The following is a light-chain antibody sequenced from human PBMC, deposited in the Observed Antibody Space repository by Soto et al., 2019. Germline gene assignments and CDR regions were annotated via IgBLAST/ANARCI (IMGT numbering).Light chain of an antibody. CDR2: DVS. CDR1: SSDVGGYNY. Sequence: QSVLAQPRSVSGSPGQSVTISCTGTSSDVGGYNYVSWYQQHPGKAPKLMIYDVSKRPSGVPDRFSGSKSGNAASLTISGSQAEDDADYYCSSDAGSGIYVFGTGTKVTVL. J-gene: IGLJ1*01. V-gene: IGLV2-11*01. CDR3: SSDAGSGIYV.